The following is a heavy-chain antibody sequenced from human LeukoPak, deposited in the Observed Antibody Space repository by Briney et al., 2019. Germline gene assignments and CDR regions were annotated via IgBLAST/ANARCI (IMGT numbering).Heavy chain of an antibody. CDR3: ARRYSSSEKYFDY. CDR2: IYYSGST. J-gene: IGHJ4*02. Sequence: PSETLSLTCTVSGGSISSYYWSWIRQPPGKGLEWIGYIYYSGSTNYNPSLKSRVTISVDTSKNQFSLKLSSVTAADTAVYYCARRYSSSEKYFDYWGQGTLVTVSS. D-gene: IGHD6-13*01. V-gene: IGHV4-59*01. CDR1: GGSISSYY.